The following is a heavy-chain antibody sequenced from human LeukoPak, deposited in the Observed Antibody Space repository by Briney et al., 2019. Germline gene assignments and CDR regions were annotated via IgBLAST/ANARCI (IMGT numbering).Heavy chain of an antibody. Sequence: GGSLRLSCAASGFTFSSYAMHWVRQPPGTGLEWVAVIWYDGSKIYYADSVKGRFTISRDNSRNTVDLQMNSLRGEDTAIYYCARGVKGLRGAFDIWGQGTMVTVSS. CDR3: ARGVKGLRGAFDI. V-gene: IGHV3-33*01. CDR1: GFTFSSYA. CDR2: IWYDGSKI. D-gene: IGHD3-10*01. J-gene: IGHJ3*02.